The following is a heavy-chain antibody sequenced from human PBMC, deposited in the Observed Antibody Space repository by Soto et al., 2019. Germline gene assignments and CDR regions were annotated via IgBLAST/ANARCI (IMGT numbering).Heavy chain of an antibody. CDR3: ARESRYYYDSSGYYYGMYYFDY. Sequence: GPSVKVSCKASGGTFSSYAISWVRQAPGQVLEWMVGIIPIFGTANYAQKFQGRVTITADKSTSTAYMELSSLRSEDTAVYYCARESRYYYDSSGYYYGMYYFDYWGQGTLVTVSS. CDR1: GGTFSSYA. CDR2: IIPIFGTA. V-gene: IGHV1-69*06. J-gene: IGHJ4*02. D-gene: IGHD3-22*01.